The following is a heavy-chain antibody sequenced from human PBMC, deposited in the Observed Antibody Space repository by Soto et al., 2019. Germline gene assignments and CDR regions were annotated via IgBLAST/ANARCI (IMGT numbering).Heavy chain of an antibody. V-gene: IGHV3-15*07. Sequence: DVQLMESGGGLVQPGGSLRLSCAASGFTFTAAWMNWVRQGPGKGLEWVGRSKTKAYRATIVYAAPVKGRVIISRDDSKNTLSLQMNSLEPEDTAVYYCTSGPYYNIGGLDSWGQGTLVTVSS. CDR1: GFTFTAAW. J-gene: IGHJ4*02. D-gene: IGHD3-22*01. CDR2: SKTKAYRATI. CDR3: TSGPYYNIGGLDS.